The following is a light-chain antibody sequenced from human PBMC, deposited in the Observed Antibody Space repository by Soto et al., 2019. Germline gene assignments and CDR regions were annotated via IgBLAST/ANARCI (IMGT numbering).Light chain of an antibody. Sequence: QSVLTQPASVSGSPGQSITISCTGTSSDVGAYNFVSCYQHHPDKAPKLMISEVSNRPSGVSDRFSGSKSGNTASLTISGLQAEDEADYYCASLTTTSFVFGTGTKGTVL. CDR1: SSDVGAYNF. CDR3: ASLTTTSFV. J-gene: IGLJ1*01. CDR2: EVS. V-gene: IGLV2-14*01.